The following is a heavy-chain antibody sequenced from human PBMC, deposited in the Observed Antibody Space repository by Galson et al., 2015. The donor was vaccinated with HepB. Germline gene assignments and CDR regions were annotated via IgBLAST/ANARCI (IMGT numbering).Heavy chain of an antibody. Sequence: LILSCAASGFTFSSYGMHWVRQAPGKGLEWVAVISYDGSNKYYADSVKGRFTISRDNSKNTLYLQMNSLRAEDTAVYYCAKDPGSRYGYYYMDVWGKGTTVTVSS. CDR1: GFTFSSYG. CDR3: AKDPGSRYGYYYMDV. D-gene: IGHD5-18*01. J-gene: IGHJ6*03. CDR2: ISYDGSNK. V-gene: IGHV3-30*18.